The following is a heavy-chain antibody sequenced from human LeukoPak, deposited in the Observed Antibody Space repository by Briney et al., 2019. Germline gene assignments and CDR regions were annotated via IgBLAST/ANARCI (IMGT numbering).Heavy chain of an antibody. Sequence: GGSLRLSCAASGFTFSNNGMHWVLQAPGKGLEWVAIIWYDGSNRYYADSVRGRFTISRDNSKNTLYLQMNSLRAEDTAVYYCARGGSYHTDYWGQGTLVTVSS. CDR3: ARGGSYHTDY. CDR2: IWYDGSNR. J-gene: IGHJ4*02. V-gene: IGHV3-33*01. CDR1: GFTFSNNG. D-gene: IGHD1-26*01.